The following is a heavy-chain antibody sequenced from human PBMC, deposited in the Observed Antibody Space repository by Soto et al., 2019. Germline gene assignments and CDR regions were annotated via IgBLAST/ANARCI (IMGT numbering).Heavy chain of an antibody. Sequence: EVQLLESGGGLVQPGGSLRLSCAASGFTFSGSAFTRVRQAPGKGLEWVSSISGSGGTTYYADSVKGRFTISRDNSKNTLFLQMNTPRAEDTAVYYCARGRYGYYPLGAYWGQGTLVTVSS. CDR3: ARGRYGYYPLGAY. V-gene: IGHV3-23*01. J-gene: IGHJ4*02. CDR2: ISGSGGTT. D-gene: IGHD1-26*01. CDR1: GFTFSGSA.